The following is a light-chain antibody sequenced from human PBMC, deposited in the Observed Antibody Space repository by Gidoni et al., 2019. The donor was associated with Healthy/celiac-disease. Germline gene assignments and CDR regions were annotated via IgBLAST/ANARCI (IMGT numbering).Light chain of an antibody. V-gene: IGKV3-20*01. Sequence: EIVLTQSPGTLSLSPGERATLPCRPSQSVSSSYLAWYQQKPGQAPRLLIYGASSRATGIPDRFSGSGSGTDFTLTISRLEPEDFAVYYCQQYGSSPRVTFGQGTRLEIK. CDR2: GAS. CDR1: QSVSSSY. J-gene: IGKJ5*01. CDR3: QQYGSSPRVT.